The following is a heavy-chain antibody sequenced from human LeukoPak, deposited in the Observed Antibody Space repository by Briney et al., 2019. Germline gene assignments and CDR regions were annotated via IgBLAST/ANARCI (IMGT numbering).Heavy chain of an antibody. CDR3: ARLSPRDPYYYYYYMDV. J-gene: IGHJ6*03. D-gene: IGHD5-24*01. V-gene: IGHV1-18*01. Sequence: ASVQVSFKASGYTFTSYGISWVRQAPGQGLEWMGWISAYNGNTNYAQKLQGRVTMTTDTSTSTAYMELRSLRSDDTAVYYCARLSPRDPYYYYYYMDVWGKGTTVTISS. CDR1: GYTFTSYG. CDR2: ISAYNGNT.